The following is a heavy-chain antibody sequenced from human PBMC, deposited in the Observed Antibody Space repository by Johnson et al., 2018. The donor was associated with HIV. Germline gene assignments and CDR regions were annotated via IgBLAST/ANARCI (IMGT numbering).Heavy chain of an antibody. CDR1: GFTFSSYA. CDR3: ARDHLRRSHAFDI. V-gene: IGHV3-30*04. CDR2: ISYYGSNK. J-gene: IGHJ3*02. D-gene: IGHD2-15*01. Sequence: QVQLVESGGGVVQPGRSLRLSCAASGFTFSSYAMHWVRQAPGKGLEWVAVISYYGSNKYYADSVKGRFTISRDNSKNTLYLQMNSLRAEDTAVYYCARDHLRRSHAFDIWGQGTMVTVSS.